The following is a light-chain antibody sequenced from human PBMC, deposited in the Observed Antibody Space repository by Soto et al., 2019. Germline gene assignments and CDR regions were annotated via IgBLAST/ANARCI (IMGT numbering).Light chain of an antibody. CDR1: QSVSSSY. CDR3: QQYGSSPRYT. J-gene: IGKJ2*01. CDR2: GAS. Sequence: EIVLTQSPGTLSLSAGERATLSCRASQSVSSSYLACYQKKPGQAPRLLIYGASSRATGIPDRFSGSGSGTDFTLTISRLEPADFAVYYCQQYGSSPRYTFGQGTKLEIK. V-gene: IGKV3-20*01.